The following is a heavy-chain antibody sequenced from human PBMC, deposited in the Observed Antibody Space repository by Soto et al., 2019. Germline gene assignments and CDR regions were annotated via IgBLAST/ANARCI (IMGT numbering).Heavy chain of an antibody. CDR1: GGTFSSYA. V-gene: IGHV1-69*13. Sequence: SVKVSCKASGGTFSSYAISWVRQAPGQGLEWMGGIIPIFGTANYAQKFQGRVTITADESTSTAYMELSSLRSEDTAVYYCARERALGYCSSTSCYGLQYGMDVWGQGTTVTVSS. D-gene: IGHD2-2*01. J-gene: IGHJ6*02. CDR2: IIPIFGTA. CDR3: ARERALGYCSSTSCYGLQYGMDV.